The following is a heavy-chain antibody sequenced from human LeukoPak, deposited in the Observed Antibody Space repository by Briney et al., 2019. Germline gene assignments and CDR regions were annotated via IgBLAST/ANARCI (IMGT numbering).Heavy chain of an antibody. CDR3: ARNLGYCSSTSCYRGPYFDY. CDR1: GDSISSYY. CDR2: IYYSGST. V-gene: IGHV4-59*01. J-gene: IGHJ4*02. D-gene: IGHD2-2*01. Sequence: PSETLSLTCTVSGDSISSYYWSWIRQPPGKGLEWIGYIYYSGSTNYNPSLKSRVTISVDTSKSQFSLKLSSVTAADTAVYYCARNLGYCSSTSCYRGPYFDYWGQGTLVTVSS.